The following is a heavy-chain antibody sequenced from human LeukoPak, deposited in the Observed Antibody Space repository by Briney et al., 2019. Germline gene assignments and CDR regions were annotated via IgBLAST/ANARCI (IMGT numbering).Heavy chain of an antibody. CDR1: GFTFSSYS. Sequence: AGGSLRLSCAASGFTFSSYSMNWVRQAPGKGLEWVSSISSSSSYINYADSVKGRFTISRDNAKNSLYLQMNSLRAEDTAVYYCARATDGLDVWGQGTTVTVSS. CDR2: ISSSSSYI. V-gene: IGHV3-21*01. J-gene: IGHJ6*02. CDR3: ARATDGLDV.